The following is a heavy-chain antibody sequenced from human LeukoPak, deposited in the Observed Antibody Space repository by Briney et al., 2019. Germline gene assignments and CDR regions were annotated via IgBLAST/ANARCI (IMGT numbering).Heavy chain of an antibody. CDR2: LYYSGST. CDR1: GASISGYY. Sequence: PSETLSLTCRVSGASISGYYWSWIRQPPGKGLDWIGYLYYSGSTNYNPSLKSRVTISVDTSKNQFSLKLTSVTAADTAVYYCARGSYYDRPSRSRVEYWGQGTLVTVSS. CDR3: ARGSYYDRPSRSRVEY. D-gene: IGHD3-22*01. V-gene: IGHV4-59*01. J-gene: IGHJ4*02.